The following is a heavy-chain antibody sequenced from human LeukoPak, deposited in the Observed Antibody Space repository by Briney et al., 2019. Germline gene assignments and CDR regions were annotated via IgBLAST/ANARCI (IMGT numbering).Heavy chain of an antibody. D-gene: IGHD3-10*01. CDR3: ARGDSMVRGVIAY. Sequence: KPSETLSLTCTVSGDSIISYYWSWIRQPPGKGLEWIGYIYYSGITNYNPSLKSRVTISVDTSKNQFSLKLSSVTAADTAVYYCARGDSMVRGVIAYWGQGTLVTVSS. V-gene: IGHV4-59*01. CDR2: IYYSGIT. J-gene: IGHJ4*02. CDR1: GDSIISYY.